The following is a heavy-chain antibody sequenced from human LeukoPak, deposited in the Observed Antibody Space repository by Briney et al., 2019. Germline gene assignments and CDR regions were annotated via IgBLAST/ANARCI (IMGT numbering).Heavy chain of an antibody. CDR3: ARDPSSWYVLGYFDY. V-gene: IGHV4-30-2*01. Sequence: PSQTLSLTCAVSGGSVSSGGYSWSWIRQPPGKGLEWMGYIYDSGTTYYNPSLKSRVTISVDTSKNQFSLKLSSVTAADTAVYYCARDPSSWYVLGYFDYWGQGTLVTVSS. CDR2: IYDSGTT. D-gene: IGHD6-13*01. CDR1: GGSVSSGGYS. J-gene: IGHJ4*02.